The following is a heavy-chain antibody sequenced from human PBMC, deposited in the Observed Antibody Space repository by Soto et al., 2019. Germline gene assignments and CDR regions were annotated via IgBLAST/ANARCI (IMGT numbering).Heavy chain of an antibody. CDR1: GYSFTTYW. J-gene: IGHJ3*02. D-gene: IGHD3-10*01. CDR2: IYRGDSDI. Sequence: GESLKISCKGSGYSFTTYWIGWVRQMPGKGLEWMGIIYRGDSDIRYSPSFQGQVTISADKSISTAYLQWSSLKASDTAMYYCARLRTYYYGSGSYPIFDIWGQGTMVTVSS. CDR3: ARLRTYYYGSGSYPIFDI. V-gene: IGHV5-51*01.